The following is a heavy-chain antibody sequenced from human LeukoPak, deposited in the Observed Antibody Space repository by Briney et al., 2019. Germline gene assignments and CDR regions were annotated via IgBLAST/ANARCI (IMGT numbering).Heavy chain of an antibody. CDR3: ARGPWFGESYYMDV. CDR1: GGSISSYY. V-gene: IGHV4-59*01. D-gene: IGHD3-10*01. Sequence: SETLSLTCTVSGGSISSYYWSLIRQPPGKGLEWIGYIFYSGTTNYNPSLKSRVTISVDTSKNQFSLKLSSVTAADTAVYYCARGPWFGESYYMDVWGKGTTVTVSS. CDR2: IFYSGTT. J-gene: IGHJ6*03.